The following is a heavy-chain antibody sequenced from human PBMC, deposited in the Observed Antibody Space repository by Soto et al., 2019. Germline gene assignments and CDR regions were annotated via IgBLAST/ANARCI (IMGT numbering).Heavy chain of an antibody. CDR2: IKQDGSEK. J-gene: IGHJ2*01. CDR3: ARVPYYYDSSGYSYWYFDL. V-gene: IGHV3-7*03. D-gene: IGHD3-22*01. Sequence: PGGSLRLSCAASGFTFSSYWMSWVRQAPGKGLEWVANIKQDGSEKYYVDSVKGRSTISRDNAKNSLYLQMNSLRAEDTAVYYCARVPYYYDSSGYSYWYFDLWGRGTLVTVYS. CDR1: GFTFSSYW.